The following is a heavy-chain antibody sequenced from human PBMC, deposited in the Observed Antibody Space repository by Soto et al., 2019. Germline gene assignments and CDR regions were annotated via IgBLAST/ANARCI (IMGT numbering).Heavy chain of an antibody. CDR2: INGDGSRT. J-gene: IGHJ4*02. Sequence: EVQLVESGGGLVQPGGSLRLSCVASGFTFSSYWMYWVRLAPGKGLVCVSRINGDGSRTSYADSVKGRFTISRDNAKNTRYLQMNSLRAEDTAVYYCARDPGQAGTWNYFDYWGQGTLVTVSS. D-gene: IGHD6-13*01. CDR1: GFTFSSYW. V-gene: IGHV3-74*01. CDR3: ARDPGQAGTWNYFDY.